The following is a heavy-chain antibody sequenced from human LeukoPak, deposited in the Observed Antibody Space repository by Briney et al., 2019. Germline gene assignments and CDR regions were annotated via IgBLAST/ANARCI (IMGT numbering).Heavy chain of an antibody. V-gene: IGHV3-21*01. CDR3: AREGGSTSYYYYGMDV. CDR1: GFTFSSYS. D-gene: IGHD3-16*01. J-gene: IGHJ6*02. CDR2: ISSSSSYI. Sequence: GGSLRLSCAASGFTFSSYSMNWVRQAPGKGLEWVSSISSSSSYIYYADSVKGRFTISRDNAKNSLYLQMNSLRAEDTAVYYSAREGGSTSYYYYGMDVWGQGTTVTVSS.